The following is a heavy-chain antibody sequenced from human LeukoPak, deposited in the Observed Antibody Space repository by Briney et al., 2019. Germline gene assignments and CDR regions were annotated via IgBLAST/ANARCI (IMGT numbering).Heavy chain of an antibody. CDR1: GGSISSYY. J-gene: IGHJ4*02. CDR3: ARGVVVAGLRYYFDS. CDR2: IYSTGST. D-gene: IGHD6-19*01. V-gene: IGHV4-4*07. Sequence: SETLSLTCTVSGGSISSYYWSWVRQPAGKGLEWIGRIYSTGSTKYSPSLESRLTMSLDTSKDQFSLRLTSVTAADTAVYYCARGVVVAGLRYYFDSWGQGSLVSVSS.